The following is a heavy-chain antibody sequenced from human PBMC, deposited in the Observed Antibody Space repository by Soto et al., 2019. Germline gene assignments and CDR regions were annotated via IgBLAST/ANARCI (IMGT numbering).Heavy chain of an antibody. V-gene: IGHV4-30-4*01. Sequence: PSETLSLTCAVYGDSFSSVDYFWVWIPQPQGQALDYIGYIYRSATYNSNPSFESRVAISIDKTKSSFSLNLTSVTAADTAECFFARGRYCLTGRCFPNWFDSWGQGTLVTVSS. D-gene: IGHD2-15*01. CDR3: ARGRYCLTGRCFPNWFDS. CDR2: IYRSATY. J-gene: IGHJ5*01. CDR1: GDSFSSVDYF.